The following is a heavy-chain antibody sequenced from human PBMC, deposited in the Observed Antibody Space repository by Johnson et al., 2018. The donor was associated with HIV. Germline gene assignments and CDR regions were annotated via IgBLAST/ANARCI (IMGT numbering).Heavy chain of an antibody. CDR3: ARDRGRGSEDAFDV. D-gene: IGHD2-15*01. CDR1: GFTFDDYA. J-gene: IGHJ3*01. Sequence: VLLVESGGGLVQPGRSLRLSCAASGFTFDDYAMHWVRQAPGKGLEWVSLISWDGGSTYYADSVKGRFTISRDNAKNSLYLQMSSLRAEDTALYYCARDRGRGSEDAFDVWGQGTMVTVSS. CDR2: ISWDGGST. V-gene: IGHV3-43D*03.